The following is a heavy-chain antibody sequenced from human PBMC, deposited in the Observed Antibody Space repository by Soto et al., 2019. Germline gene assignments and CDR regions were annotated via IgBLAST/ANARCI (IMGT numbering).Heavy chain of an antibody. CDR3: ARCYCSVGSCYTCWHFDL. Sequence: QVQLVQSGAEVKKPGASGKVSCKASGYTFNNYGISGGRQAPGQGLEWMGWIGPYNGNTDHAQNFQGRVTMTTDTSTNTAYMELRSLRSDDTALYYCARCYCSVGSCYTCWHFDLWGRGTLVTVSS. CDR1: GYTFNNYG. V-gene: IGHV1-18*01. J-gene: IGHJ2*01. CDR2: IGPYNGNT. D-gene: IGHD2-15*01.